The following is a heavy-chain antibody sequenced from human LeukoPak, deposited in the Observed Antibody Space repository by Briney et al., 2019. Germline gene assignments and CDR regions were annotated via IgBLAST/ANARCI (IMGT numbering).Heavy chain of an antibody. J-gene: IGHJ4*02. CDR2: ISYDGCSK. D-gene: IGHD3-22*01. CDR3: ARGDDSSGQVDY. V-gene: IGHV3-30-3*01. CDR1: GFTFSTYA. Sequence: GGSLRLSCAASGFTFSTYAMHWVRQAPGKGLEWVAIISYDGCSKYYANSVKGRFTISRDNSKSTLYLQMNSLRPEDTAVYYCARGDDSSGQVDYWGQGTLVTVSS.